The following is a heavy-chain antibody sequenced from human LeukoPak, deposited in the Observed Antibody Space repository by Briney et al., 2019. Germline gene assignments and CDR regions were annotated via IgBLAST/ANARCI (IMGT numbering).Heavy chain of an antibody. Sequence: SETLSLTCAVYGGSFSGYYWSWIRQPPGKGLEWIGEINHSGSTNYNPSLKSRVTISVDTSKNQFSLKLSSVTAADTAVYYCARERRIYYYYYYMDVWGKGTTVTVSS. CDR1: GGSFSGYY. CDR2: INHSGST. D-gene: IGHD2/OR15-2a*01. CDR3: ARERRIYYYYYYMDV. J-gene: IGHJ6*03. V-gene: IGHV4-34*01.